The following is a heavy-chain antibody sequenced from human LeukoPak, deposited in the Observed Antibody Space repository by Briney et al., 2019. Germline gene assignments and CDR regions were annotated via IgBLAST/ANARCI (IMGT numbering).Heavy chain of an antibody. CDR2: ISSASSYI. Sequence: KSGGSLRLSCAASGFTFSDYSMNWVRQAPGKGLEWVSSISSASSYISYADSVKGRFTVSRDNAKNSLYLQMNNLRAEDTAVYYCARNEGYCSSTRCDAYYFYMDVWGKGTTVTVSS. D-gene: IGHD2-2*01. CDR1: GFTFSDYS. V-gene: IGHV3-21*01. CDR3: ARNEGYCSSTRCDAYYFYMDV. J-gene: IGHJ6*03.